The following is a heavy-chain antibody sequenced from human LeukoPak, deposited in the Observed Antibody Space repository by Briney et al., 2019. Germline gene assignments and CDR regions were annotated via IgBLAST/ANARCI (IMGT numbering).Heavy chain of an antibody. V-gene: IGHV1-69*04. Sequence: ASVKVSCKASGGTFSSYAISWVRQAPGQGLEWMGRIIPILGIANYAQNLQGRVTMTTDTSTSTAYMELRSLRSDDTAVYYCGRDYGVGSTMFDYYWGQGTLVTVSS. CDR2: IIPILGIA. D-gene: IGHD1-26*01. CDR3: GRDYGVGSTMFDYY. J-gene: IGHJ4*02. CDR1: GGTFSSYA.